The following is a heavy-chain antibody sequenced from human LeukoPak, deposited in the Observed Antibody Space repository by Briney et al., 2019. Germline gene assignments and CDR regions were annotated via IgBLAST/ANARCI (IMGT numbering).Heavy chain of an antibody. Sequence: GGSLRLSCAASGFTFSSYSMNWVRQAPGKGLEWVSSISSSSSYIYYADSVKGRFTISRDNAKNSLYLQMNSLRAEDTAVYYCARDNGLNYYDSSGLTHRRDYWGQGTLVTVSS. V-gene: IGHV3-21*01. D-gene: IGHD3-22*01. J-gene: IGHJ4*02. CDR3: ARDNGLNYYDSSGLTHRRDY. CDR1: GFTFSSYS. CDR2: ISSSSSYI.